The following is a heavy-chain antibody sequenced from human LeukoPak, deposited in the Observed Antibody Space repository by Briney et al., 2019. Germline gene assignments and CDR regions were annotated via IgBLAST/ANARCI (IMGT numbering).Heavy chain of an antibody. J-gene: IGHJ4*02. CDR2: IKQDGRDK. D-gene: IGHD5-18*01. V-gene: IGHV3-7*01. Sequence: GGSLRLSCAASGFTFSSYWMSWVRQAPGKGLEWVANIKQDGRDKYYVDSVKGRFTISRDNAKNSLYLQMNSLRAEDTAVYYCARGGYTYGVRPFWDQGTLVTVSS. CDR1: GFTFSSYW. CDR3: ARGGYTYGVRPF.